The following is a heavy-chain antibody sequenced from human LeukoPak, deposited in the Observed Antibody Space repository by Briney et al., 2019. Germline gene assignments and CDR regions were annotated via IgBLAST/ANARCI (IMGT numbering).Heavy chain of an antibody. Sequence: GGSLRLSCAASGFTFSAYYMSWIRQAPGRGLEWISYISGGGTIIYYADSLKGRFTISRDNTKNSLYLQMNSLRVEDTAVYYCARGTSWYVDYWGQGTLVAVSS. D-gene: IGHD2-2*01. V-gene: IGHV3-11*04. J-gene: IGHJ4*02. CDR2: ISGGGTII. CDR1: GFTFSAYY. CDR3: ARGTSWYVDY.